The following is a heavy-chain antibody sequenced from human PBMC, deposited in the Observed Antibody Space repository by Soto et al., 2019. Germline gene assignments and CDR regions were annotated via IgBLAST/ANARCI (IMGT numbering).Heavy chain of an antibody. V-gene: IGHV4-38-2*01. Sequence: LSLTCVVSGYSISSGYYWGWIRQPPGKGLEWIGSIYHSGSTYYNPSLKSRVTISVDTSKNQFSLKLNSVTAADTAVYYCERLNTDFDYWGRGTLVTVSS. CDR3: ERLNTDFDY. J-gene: IGHJ4*02. CDR2: IYHSGST. CDR1: GYSISSGYY.